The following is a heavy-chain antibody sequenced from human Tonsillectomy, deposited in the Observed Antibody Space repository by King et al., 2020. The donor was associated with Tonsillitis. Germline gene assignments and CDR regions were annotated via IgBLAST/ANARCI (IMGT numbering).Heavy chain of an antibody. CDR3: ARGPIAASLHDYQYSMDV. J-gene: IGHJ6*02. Sequence: VQLVQSGAEVKEPGASVKVSCKASGYIFTGYFIHWVRQAPGQGLEWMGWINPKRDGTYHAQKFQGRVTLTGDTAFSTASMDLSRLRYDDTAIYYCARGPIAASLHDYQYSMDVWGPGTTITVSS. V-gene: IGHV1-2*02. D-gene: IGHD6-13*01. CDR1: GYIFTGYF. CDR2: INPKRDGT.